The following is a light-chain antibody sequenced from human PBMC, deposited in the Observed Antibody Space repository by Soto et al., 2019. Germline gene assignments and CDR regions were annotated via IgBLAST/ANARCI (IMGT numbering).Light chain of an antibody. CDR3: QQYYSYPLR. CDR2: AAS. Sequence: IRMTQSPSSFSASTGDRVTITCRASQGISSYLAWYQQKPGKAPKLLIYAASTLQSGVPSRFSGSGSGTDFTLTISCLQSEDFATYYCQQYYSYPLRFGQGTRLEI. V-gene: IGKV1-8*01. J-gene: IGKJ5*01. CDR1: QGISSY.